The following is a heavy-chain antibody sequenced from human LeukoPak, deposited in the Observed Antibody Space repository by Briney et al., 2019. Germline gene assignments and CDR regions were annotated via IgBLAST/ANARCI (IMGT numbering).Heavy chain of an antibody. D-gene: IGHD1-1*01. CDR1: GFTFSSYA. CDR3: AKDKVEGYNWNSLGWFDP. J-gene: IGHJ5*02. Sequence: PGGSLRLSCAASGFTFSSYAMSWVRQAPGKGLEWVAFIRYDGSNKYYADSVKGRFTISRDNSKNTLYLQMNSLRAEDTAVYYCAKDKVEGYNWNSLGWFDPWGQGTLVTVSS. V-gene: IGHV3-30*02. CDR2: IRYDGSNK.